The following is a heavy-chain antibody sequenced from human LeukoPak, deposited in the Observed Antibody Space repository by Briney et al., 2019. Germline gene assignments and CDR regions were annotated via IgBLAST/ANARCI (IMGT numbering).Heavy chain of an antibody. Sequence: SETLSLTCTVSGGSISSSGYYWGWIRQPPGKGLEWIGSIYYSGSTYYNPSLKSRVTISVDTSKNQFSLKLSSVTAADTAVYYCARLTRITPDYWGQGTLVTVSS. CDR1: GGSISSSGYY. V-gene: IGHV4-39*01. D-gene: IGHD4-23*01. J-gene: IGHJ4*02. CDR2: IYYSGST. CDR3: ARLTRITPDY.